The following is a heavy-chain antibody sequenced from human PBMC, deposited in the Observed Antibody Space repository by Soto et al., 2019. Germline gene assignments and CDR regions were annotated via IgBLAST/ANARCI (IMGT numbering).Heavy chain of an antibody. Sequence: EVQLLESGGTLVQPGGSLRLSCAASGFTFSGYAMNWVRQAPGKGLEWVSGISYNSISTYYADSVKGRFIISRDNSKNTLYLQMNRLRAEDTAIYYCTKDDRGDTITTLDYWGQGTLVTVSS. CDR2: ISYNSIST. CDR1: GFTFSGYA. J-gene: IGHJ4*02. V-gene: IGHV3-23*01. D-gene: IGHD4-4*01. CDR3: TKDDRGDTITTLDY.